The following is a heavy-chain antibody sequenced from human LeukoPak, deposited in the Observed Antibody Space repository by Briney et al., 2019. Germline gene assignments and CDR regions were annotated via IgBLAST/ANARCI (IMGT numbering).Heavy chain of an antibody. Sequence: ASVKVSCKASGYTFTSYDINWVRQATGQGLEWMGWMNPNSGNTGYARKFQGRVTMTRNTSISTAYMELSSLRSEDTAVYYCARGGNYGDAGAYYYYYYMDVWGKGTTVTVSS. J-gene: IGHJ6*03. V-gene: IGHV1-8*01. CDR3: ARGGNYGDAGAYYYYYYMDV. D-gene: IGHD4-17*01. CDR1: GYTFTSYD. CDR2: MNPNSGNT.